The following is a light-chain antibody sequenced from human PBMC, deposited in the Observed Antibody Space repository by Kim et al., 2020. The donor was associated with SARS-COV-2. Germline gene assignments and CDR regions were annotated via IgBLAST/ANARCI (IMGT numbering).Light chain of an antibody. CDR3: QQYDNWPPWT. CDR1: QNLTSD. CDR2: GAS. V-gene: IGKV3-15*01. J-gene: IGKJ1*01. Sequence: SPGERATLPCRASQNLTSDLAWYQQKPGQAPRLLIYGASTRATGIPARFSGSGSGTEFTLTISSLQSEDFAVYYCQQYDNWPPWTFGQGTKVDIK.